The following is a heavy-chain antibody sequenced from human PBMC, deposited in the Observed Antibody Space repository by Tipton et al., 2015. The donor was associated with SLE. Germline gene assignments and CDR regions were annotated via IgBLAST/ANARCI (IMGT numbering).Heavy chain of an antibody. D-gene: IGHD1-1*01. CDR3: ARDRSKTGPNACDV. CDR1: GFTFYG. V-gene: IGHV3-33*01. J-gene: IGHJ3*01. CDR2: IWYNGHNK. Sequence: SLRLSCAASGFTFYGMHWVRQAPGKGLEWVASIWYNGHNKFYADSVKGRFTISKDNSNNMLFLQMDSVRAEDTAVYYCARDRSKTGPNACDVWGQGTMVTVSS.